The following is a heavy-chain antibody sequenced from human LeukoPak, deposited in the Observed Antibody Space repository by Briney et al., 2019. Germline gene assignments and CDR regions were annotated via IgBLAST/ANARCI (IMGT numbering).Heavy chain of an antibody. D-gene: IGHD2-15*01. J-gene: IGHJ3*02. CDR2: IKQDGSEK. CDR1: GFTFSSYW. V-gene: IGHV3-7*01. CDR3: AREYCSGGSCYSSLDAFDI. Sequence: GGSLRLSCAASGFTFSSYWMSWVRQAPGKGLEWVANIKQDGSEKYYVDSVKGRFTISGDNAKNSLYLQMNSLRAEDTAVYYCAREYCSGGSCYSSLDAFDIWGQGTMVTVSS.